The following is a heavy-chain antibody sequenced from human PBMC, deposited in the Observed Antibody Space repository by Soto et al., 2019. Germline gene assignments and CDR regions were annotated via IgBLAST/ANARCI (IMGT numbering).Heavy chain of an antibody. CDR3: AQDDRNYVLVY. J-gene: IGHJ4*02. D-gene: IGHD1-7*01. CDR2: IIPIFGTA. Sequence: ASVKVSCKASGGTFSSYAISWVRQAPGQGLEWMGGIIPIFGTANYAQKFQGRATITADESTSTAYMELSSLRSEDTAVYYCAQDDRNYVLVYWGKGTLVTVSS. CDR1: GGTFSSYA. V-gene: IGHV1-69*13.